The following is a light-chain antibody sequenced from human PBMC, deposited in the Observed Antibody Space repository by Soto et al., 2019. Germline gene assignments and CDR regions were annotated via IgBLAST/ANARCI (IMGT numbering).Light chain of an antibody. Sequence: EIVLTQSPGTLSLSPGERATLSCRSGQRVSSSYLAWYQQKPGQAPRLLIYGASSRATGIPDRFSGSGSGADCTLSITSLEPEDFALYYCQQYGSTTLTFGGGTKV. J-gene: IGKJ4*01. V-gene: IGKV3-20*01. CDR2: GAS. CDR3: QQYGSTTLT. CDR1: QRVSSSY.